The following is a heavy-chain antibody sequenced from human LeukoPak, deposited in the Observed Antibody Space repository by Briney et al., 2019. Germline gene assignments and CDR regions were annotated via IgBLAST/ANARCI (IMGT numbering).Heavy chain of an antibody. CDR3: ARTIIGVAGTELGWFDP. V-gene: IGHV4-34*01. J-gene: IGHJ5*02. CDR2: INHSGST. Sequence: SETLSLTCAVYGGSFSGYYWSWIRQPPGKGLEWIGEINHSGSTNYNPSLKSRVTISVDTSKNQFSLKLSSVTAADTAVYYCARTIIGVAGTELGWFDPWGQGALVTVSS. D-gene: IGHD6-19*01. CDR1: GGSFSGYY.